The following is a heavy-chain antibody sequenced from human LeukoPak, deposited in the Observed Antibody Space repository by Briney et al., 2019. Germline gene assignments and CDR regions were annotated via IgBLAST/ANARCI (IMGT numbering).Heavy chain of an antibody. CDR1: GFTFDDYA. CDR2: ISWNSGSI. D-gene: IGHD1-14*01. V-gene: IGHV3-9*01. J-gene: IGHJ5*02. CDR3: ARDAYNNWFDP. Sequence: GGSLRLTCAASGFTFDDYAMHWVRQAPGKGLEWVSGISWNSGSIGYADSVKGRFTISRDNAKNSLYLQMNSLRAEDTAVYYCARDAYNNWFDPWGQGTLVTVSS.